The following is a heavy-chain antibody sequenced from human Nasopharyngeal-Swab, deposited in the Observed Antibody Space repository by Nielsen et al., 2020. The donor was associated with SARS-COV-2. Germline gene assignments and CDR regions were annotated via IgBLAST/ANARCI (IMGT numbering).Heavy chain of an antibody. V-gene: IGHV3-23*01. D-gene: IGHD6-19*01. J-gene: IGHJ4*02. Sequence: LSLTCAASGFTFSSYAMSWVRQAPGKGLEWVSVISGSGGSTYYADSVKGRFAISRDNSKNTLYLQMNSLRAEDTAVYYCAKRGDSSGWNYYFDYWGQGTLVTVSS. CDR2: ISGSGGST. CDR3: AKRGDSSGWNYYFDY. CDR1: GFTFSSYA.